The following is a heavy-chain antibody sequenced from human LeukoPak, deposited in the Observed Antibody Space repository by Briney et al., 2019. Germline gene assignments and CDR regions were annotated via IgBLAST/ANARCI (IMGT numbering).Heavy chain of an antibody. Sequence: GGSLRLSCAASGFTFSSYAMHWVRQAPVKGLEYVSAISSNGGSTYYANSVKGRFTISRDNSKNTLYLQMGSLRAEDMAVYYCARGRGNYDSSGYYPLGGQGTLVTVSS. D-gene: IGHD3-22*01. CDR1: GFTFSSYA. V-gene: IGHV3-64*01. CDR2: ISSNGGST. J-gene: IGHJ4*02. CDR3: ARGRGNYDSSGYYPL.